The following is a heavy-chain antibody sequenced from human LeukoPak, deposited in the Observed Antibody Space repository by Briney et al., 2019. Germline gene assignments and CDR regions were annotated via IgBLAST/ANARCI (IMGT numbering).Heavy chain of an antibody. D-gene: IGHD5-12*01. CDR2: INHSGST. J-gene: IGHJ2*01. Sequence: PSETLSLTCAVYGGSFSGYYWSWIRQPPGKGLEWIGEINHSGSTNYNPSLKSRVTISVDTSKNQFSLKLSSVTAADTAVYYCARRGEFWGRGTLVTVSS. V-gene: IGHV4-34*01. CDR3: ARRGEF. CDR1: GGSFSGYY.